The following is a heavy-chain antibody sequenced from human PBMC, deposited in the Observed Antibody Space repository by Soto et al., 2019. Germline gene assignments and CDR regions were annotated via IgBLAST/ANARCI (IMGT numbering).Heavy chain of an antibody. D-gene: IGHD4-17*01. CDR3: AKAPTTVGFFDS. CDR2: ISGSGDTT. V-gene: IGHV3-23*01. J-gene: IGHJ4*02. Sequence: EVQLLESGGGLVQPGGSLRLSCAASGFTFSSYAMSWVRQAPGKGLEWVSAISGSGDTTQYADSVKGRFTISRDNSKNPLYLQMNSLRAEDTAVYYCAKAPTTVGFFDSWGQGTLVTVSS. CDR1: GFTFSSYA.